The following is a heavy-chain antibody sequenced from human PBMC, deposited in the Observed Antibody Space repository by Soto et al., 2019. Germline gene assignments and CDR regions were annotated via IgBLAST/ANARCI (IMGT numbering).Heavy chain of an antibody. CDR1: GGSISSYY. V-gene: IGHV4-4*07. D-gene: IGHD3-10*01. CDR3: VSLYFYGSGNYYFGY. CDR2: IYASGST. J-gene: IGHJ4*02. Sequence: SETLSLTCTVSGGSISSYYWSCIRQPAGKGLEWIGRIYASGSTNYNPSLKSRVTMSVGTSKNQFSLKLSSVTAAETAVYYCVSLYFYGSGNYYFGYWGQGTLVTVSS.